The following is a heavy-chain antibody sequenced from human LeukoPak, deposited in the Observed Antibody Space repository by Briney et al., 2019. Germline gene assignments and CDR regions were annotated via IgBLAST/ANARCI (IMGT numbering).Heavy chain of an antibody. J-gene: IGHJ4*02. V-gene: IGHV1-69*13. CDR2: IIPIFGTA. CDR3: ARVGATTRVFDY. CDR1: GGTFSSYA. Sequence: SVKVSCKASGGTFSSYAISWVRQAPGQGLEWMGGIIPIFGTANYAQKCQGRVTITADESTSTAYMELSSLRSEDTAVYYCARVGATTRVFDYWGQGTLVTVSS. D-gene: IGHD1-26*01.